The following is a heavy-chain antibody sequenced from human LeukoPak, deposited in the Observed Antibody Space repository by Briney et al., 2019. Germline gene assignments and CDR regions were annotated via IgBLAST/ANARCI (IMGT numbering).Heavy chain of an antibody. CDR3: ARGATISETGYFDF. J-gene: IGHJ4*03. Sequence: SETLSLTCAVYGRAFSRSYWSWIRQSPGKGLEWIAEIDHRGDTNYNPSVKSRVTISVDTSKNQFSLKMRSLSAADTALYYCARGATISETGYFDFWGQGTLVTVSS. V-gene: IGHV4-34*01. CDR1: GRAFSRSY. CDR2: IDHRGDT. D-gene: IGHD5-24*01.